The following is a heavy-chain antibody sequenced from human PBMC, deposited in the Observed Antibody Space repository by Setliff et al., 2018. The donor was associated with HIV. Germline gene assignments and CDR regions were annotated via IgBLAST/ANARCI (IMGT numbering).Heavy chain of an antibody. J-gene: IGHJ4*02. CDR2: IYYSGST. D-gene: IGHD2-8*02. CDR1: GGSISSGTYY. CDR3: ARLIHTGLLYFDF. Sequence: SETLSLTCTVSGGSISSGTYYWSWIRQHPGKGLEWIGYIYYSGSTYYNPSLKSRVTISVDTSKNQFSLKLSSVTAADTAVYYCARLIHTGLLYFDFWGLGTLVTVSS. V-gene: IGHV4-31*02.